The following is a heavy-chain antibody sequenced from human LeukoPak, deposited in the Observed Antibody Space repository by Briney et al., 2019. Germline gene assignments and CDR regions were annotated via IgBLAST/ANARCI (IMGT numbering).Heavy chain of an antibody. CDR3: AREDCSSTSCYTVWFDP. CDR2: MNPNSGNT. Sequence: ASVKVSCKASGYTFTSYDINWVRQATGQGLEWMGWMNPNSGNTGYAQKFQGRVTITRNTSISTAYMELSSLRSEDTAVYYCAREDCSSTSCYTVWFDPWGQGTLVTVSS. J-gene: IGHJ5*02. D-gene: IGHD2-2*02. V-gene: IGHV1-8*03. CDR1: GYTFTSYD.